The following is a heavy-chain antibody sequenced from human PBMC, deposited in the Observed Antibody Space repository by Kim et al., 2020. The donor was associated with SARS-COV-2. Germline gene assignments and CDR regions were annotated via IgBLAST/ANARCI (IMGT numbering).Heavy chain of an antibody. CDR2: ISAYNGNT. Sequence: ASVKVSCKASGYTFTSYGISWVRQAPGQGLEWMGWISAYNGNTNYAQKLQGRVTMTTDTSTSTAYMELRSLRSDDTAVYYCARDPNLDYYGSENAFDIWGQGTMVTVSS. J-gene: IGHJ3*02. CDR1: GYTFTSYG. V-gene: IGHV1-18*04. D-gene: IGHD3-10*01. CDR3: ARDPNLDYYGSENAFDI.